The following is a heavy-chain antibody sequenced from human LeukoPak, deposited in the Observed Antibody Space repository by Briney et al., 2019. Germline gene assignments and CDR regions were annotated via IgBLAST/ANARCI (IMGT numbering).Heavy chain of an antibody. CDR1: GGSFSGYY. CDR3: ARVGYCSGGSCYSLGDAFDI. V-gene: IGHV4-34*01. Sequence: SETLSLTCAVYGGSFSGYYWSWIRQPPGKGLEWIGEINHSGSTNYNPSLKSRVTISVDTSKNQFSLKLSSVTAADTAVYYCARVGYCSGGSCYSLGDAFDIWGQGTMVTVSS. J-gene: IGHJ3*02. CDR2: INHSGST. D-gene: IGHD2-15*01.